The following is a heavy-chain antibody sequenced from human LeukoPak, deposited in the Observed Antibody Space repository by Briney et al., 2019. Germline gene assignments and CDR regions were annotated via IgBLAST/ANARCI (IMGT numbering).Heavy chain of an antibody. CDR3: ARTSYLYWYFDL. CDR1: GFTFSDYY. CDR2: ISSSGSTI. J-gene: IGHJ2*01. D-gene: IGHD1-26*01. V-gene: IGHV3-11*01. Sequence: GGSLRLSCAASGFTFSDYYMSWIRQAPGKGLEWVSYISSSGSTIYYADSVKGRFTISRDNAKNSLCLQMNSLRAEDTAVYYCARTSYLYWYFDLWGRGTLVTVSS.